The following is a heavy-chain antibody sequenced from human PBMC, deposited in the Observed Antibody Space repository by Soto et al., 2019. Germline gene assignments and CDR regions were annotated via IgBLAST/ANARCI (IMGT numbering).Heavy chain of an antibody. Sequence: QVQLQQRGAGLLKPSETLSLTCAVYGGSLSGYYWSWIRQPPGKALEWIGEFNHSGDTNYNPSLKSRVSISGDTSKNQVFLNLSSVTAADTAMYYCARHHVRGRTIAGAAEFWGQGTLVTVSS. J-gene: IGHJ4*02. V-gene: IGHV4-34*01. CDR3: ARHHVRGRTIAGAAEF. CDR1: GGSLSGYY. CDR2: FNHSGDT. D-gene: IGHD1-26*01.